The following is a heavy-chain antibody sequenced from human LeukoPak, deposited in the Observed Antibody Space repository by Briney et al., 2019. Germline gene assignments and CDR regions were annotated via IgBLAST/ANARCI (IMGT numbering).Heavy chain of an antibody. D-gene: IGHD3-3*01. CDR2: IYTSGST. CDR1: GGSISSYY. J-gene: IGHJ6*03. Sequence: SETLSLTCTVSGGSISSYYWSWIRQPAGKGLEWIGRIYTSGSTNYNPSLKSRVTMSVDTSKNQFSLKLSSVTAAGTAVYYCAREGYYDFWSGYYYYYYMDVWGKGTTVTVSS. CDR3: AREGYYDFWSGYYYYYYMDV. V-gene: IGHV4-4*07.